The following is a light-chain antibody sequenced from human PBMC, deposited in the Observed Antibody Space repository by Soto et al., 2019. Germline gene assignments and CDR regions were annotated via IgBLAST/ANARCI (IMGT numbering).Light chain of an antibody. Sequence: EIVLTQSPGTLSLSPGERATLSCRPSQSVSSSYLAWYQQKPGQAPRLLIYGASSIPTRIPDSFSGSGYGIDFILTIRRLEPEDFAVYYCQKYGSSTATFGGGTKVDIK. CDR3: QKYGSSTAT. CDR1: QSVSSSY. CDR2: GAS. V-gene: IGKV3-20*01. J-gene: IGKJ4*01.